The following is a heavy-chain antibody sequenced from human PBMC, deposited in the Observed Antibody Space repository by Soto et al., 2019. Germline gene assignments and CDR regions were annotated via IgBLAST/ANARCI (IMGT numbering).Heavy chain of an antibody. CDR1: GYTFTGYY. CDR2: INPNSGGT. D-gene: IGHD1-26*01. V-gene: IGHV1-2*02. CDR3: ARGGDIVGASYYYYYYGMDV. Sequence: ASVKVSCKASGYTFTGYYMHWVRQAPGQGLEWMGWINPNSGGTNYAQKFQGRVTMTRDTSISTAYMELSRLGSDDTAVYYCARGGDIVGASYYYYYYGMDVWGQGTTVTV. J-gene: IGHJ6*02.